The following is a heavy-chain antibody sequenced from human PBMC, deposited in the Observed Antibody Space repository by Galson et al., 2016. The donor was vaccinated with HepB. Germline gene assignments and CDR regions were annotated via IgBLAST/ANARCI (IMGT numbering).Heavy chain of an antibody. J-gene: IGHJ3*02. CDR3: AKPTNSDAFHI. CDR2: IRDKANNYTT. V-gene: IGHV3-72*01. Sequence: SLRLSCAASGLTFSDHCMDWVRQAPGKGLEWVGRIRDKANNYTTEYAASVEGRFSVSTDESKNSLYLQMNSLETEDTAVYYCAKPTNSDAFHIWGQGTMVTVSS. CDR1: GLTFSDHC. D-gene: IGHD5-12*01.